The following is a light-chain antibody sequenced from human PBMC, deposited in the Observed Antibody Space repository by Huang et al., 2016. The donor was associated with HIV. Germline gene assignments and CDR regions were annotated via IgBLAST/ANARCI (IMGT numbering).Light chain of an antibody. CDR2: DAS. V-gene: IGKV3-11*01. CDR1: QSVSSN. Sequence: EIVLTQSPATLSLSPGERANLSCRASQSVSSNLAWYQQKPGQAPRLLIYDASKRATGIPARFSGSVSGTDFTLTISSLEPEDFAVYYCQQRSNWPITFGQGTRLEIK. CDR3: QQRSNWPIT. J-gene: IGKJ5*01.